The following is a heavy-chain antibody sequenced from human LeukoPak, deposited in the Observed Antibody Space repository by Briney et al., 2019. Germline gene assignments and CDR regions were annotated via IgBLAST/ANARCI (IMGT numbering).Heavy chain of an antibody. CDR2: ISYDGSNK. Sequence: PGGSLRLSCAASGFTFSSYAMHWVRQAPGKGLEWVAVISYDGSNKYYADSVKGRFTISRDNAKNTLYLQMSSLRPEDTAVYYCAREWSGFGELPDYWGQGTLVTVSS. D-gene: IGHD3-10*01. J-gene: IGHJ4*02. CDR3: AREWSGFGELPDY. CDR1: GFTFSSYA. V-gene: IGHV3-30*04.